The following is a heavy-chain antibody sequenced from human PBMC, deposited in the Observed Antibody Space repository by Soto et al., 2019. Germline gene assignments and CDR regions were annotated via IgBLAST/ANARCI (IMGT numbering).Heavy chain of an antibody. V-gene: IGHV3-33*01. D-gene: IGHD2-15*01. J-gene: IGHJ3*02. CDR1: GFTFSSYG. Sequence: PGGSLRLSCAASGFTFSSYGMHWVRQAPGKGLEWVALIWFDGSDKYYTESVKGRFTISRDNSKSTLYLQMNSLRAEDTAVYYCARLYGSASSCYSVGAFDIRGQGTMVTVSS. CDR3: ARLYGSASSCYSVGAFDI. CDR2: IWFDGSDK.